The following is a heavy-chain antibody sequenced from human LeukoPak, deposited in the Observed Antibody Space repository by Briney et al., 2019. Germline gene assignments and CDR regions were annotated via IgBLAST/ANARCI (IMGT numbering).Heavy chain of an antibody. J-gene: IGHJ5*02. Sequence: PSETLSLTCTVSGGSITTDNWSWIRQPPGRGLEWIGNIFYGGRTDYKPSLKSRVTISLDSSKNQFSLKLNSVTAAHTAVSYCAGDLYYPDSSGPSNGFAPGGKGPLVTVS. CDR3: AGDLYYPDSSGPSNGFAP. D-gene: IGHD3-22*01. CDR2: IFYGGRT. V-gene: IGHV4-59*08. CDR1: GGSITTDN.